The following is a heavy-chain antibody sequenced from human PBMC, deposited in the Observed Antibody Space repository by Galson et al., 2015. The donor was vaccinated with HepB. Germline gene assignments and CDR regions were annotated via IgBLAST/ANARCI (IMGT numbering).Heavy chain of an antibody. J-gene: IGHJ4*02. CDR3: ARDRQPTVAVAGTRDSSGEFDY. V-gene: IGHV1-2*06. Sequence: SVKVSCKASGYTFTGYYMHWVRQAPGQGLEWMGRINPNSGGTNYAQKFQGRVTMTRDTSISTAYMELSRLRSDDTAVYYCARDRQPTVAVAGTRDSSGEFDYWGQGTLVTVSS. D-gene: IGHD6-19*01. CDR1: GYTFTGYY. CDR2: INPNSGGT.